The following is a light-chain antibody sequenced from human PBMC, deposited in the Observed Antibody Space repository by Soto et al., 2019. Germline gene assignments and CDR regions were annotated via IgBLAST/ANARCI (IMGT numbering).Light chain of an antibody. CDR1: QSISSW. Sequence: DIQMTQSPSTLSASVGDRVTITCRASQSISSWSAWYQQKPGKAPKLLIYKASSLESGVPSRFSGSGSGTEFTLTISSLQPDDFATHYCQQYHSYWHTFGGGTKVEIK. CDR2: KAS. J-gene: IGKJ4*01. CDR3: QQYHSYWHT. V-gene: IGKV1-5*03.